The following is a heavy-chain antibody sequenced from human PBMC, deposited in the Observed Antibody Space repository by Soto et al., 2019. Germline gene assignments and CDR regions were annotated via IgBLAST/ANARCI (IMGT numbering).Heavy chain of an antibody. CDR2: IYYSGST. J-gene: IGHJ6*02. D-gene: IGHD4-4*01. CDR1: CGSISSYY. CDR3: ARDIGNYYYYYGMDV. V-gene: IGHV4-59*01. Sequence: SETLSLTCTVSCGSISSYYWSWIRQPPGKGLEWIGYIYYSGSTNYNPSLKSRVTISVDTSKNQFSLKLSSVTAADTAVYYCARDIGNYYYYYGMDVWGQGTTVTVSS.